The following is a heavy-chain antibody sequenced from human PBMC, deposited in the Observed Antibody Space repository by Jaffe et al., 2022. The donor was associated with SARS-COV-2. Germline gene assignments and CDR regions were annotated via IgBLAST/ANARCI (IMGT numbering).Heavy chain of an antibody. V-gene: IGHV4-39*01. CDR2: IYYSGST. D-gene: IGHD1-26*01. CDR1: GGSISSNIYY. CDR3: ARHGNYLYYFYMDV. J-gene: IGHJ6*03. Sequence: QLQLQESGPGLVKPSETLSLTCTVSGGSISSNIYYWGWIRQAPGMGLEWVGSIYYSGSTYYNPSLRSRVTISVDTSKNQFSLKLSSVTAADTAVYYCARHGNYLYYFYMDVWGKGTTVTVSS.